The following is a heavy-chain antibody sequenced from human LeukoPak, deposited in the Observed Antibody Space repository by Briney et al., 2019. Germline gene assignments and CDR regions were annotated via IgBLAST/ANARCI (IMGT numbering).Heavy chain of an antibody. J-gene: IGHJ4*02. CDR2: IYSGGST. V-gene: IGHV3-53*01. Sequence: GGSLRLSCAASGFTVSSNYMSWVRQAPGKGLEWVSVIYSGGSTYYADSVKGRFTISRDDSKNTLYLQMNSLRAEDTAVYYCARDPREPGVVDYWGQGTLVTVSS. D-gene: IGHD3-10*01. CDR3: ARDPREPGVVDY. CDR1: GFTVSSNY.